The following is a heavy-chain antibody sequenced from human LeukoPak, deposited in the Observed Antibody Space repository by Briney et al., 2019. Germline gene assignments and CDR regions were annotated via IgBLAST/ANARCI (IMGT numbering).Heavy chain of an antibody. D-gene: IGHD6-13*01. CDR2: ISYDGSNK. CDR1: GFTFCSYA. CDR3: AREAAAGRDTFDI. J-gene: IGHJ3*02. V-gene: IGHV3-30-3*01. Sequence: GRSLRLSCAASGFTFCSYAMHWVRQAPGKGLEWVAVISYDGSNKYYADSVKGRFTISRDNSKNTLYLQMNSLRAEDTAVYYCAREAAAGRDTFDIWGQGTMVTVSS.